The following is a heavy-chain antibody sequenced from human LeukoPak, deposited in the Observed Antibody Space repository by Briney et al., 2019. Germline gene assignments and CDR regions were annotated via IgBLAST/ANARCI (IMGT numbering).Heavy chain of an antibody. J-gene: IGHJ1*01. CDR1: GGSISSYY. CDR3: ARAPREVAGTLGYFQH. Sequence: SSETLSLTCTVSGGSISSYYWSWIRQPPGKGLEWIGYIYYSGSTNYNPSLKSRVTISVDTSKNQFSLKLSSVTAADTAVYYCARAPREVAGTLGYFQHWGQGTLVTVSS. D-gene: IGHD6-19*01. CDR2: IYYSGST. V-gene: IGHV4-59*01.